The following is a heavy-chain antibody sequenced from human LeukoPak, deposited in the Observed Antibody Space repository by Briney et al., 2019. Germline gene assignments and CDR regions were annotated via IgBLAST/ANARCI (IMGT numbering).Heavy chain of an antibody. Sequence: GGALRLSCAASRFTLTNFGMDWVRQAPGKGLEGVSSVSASSSYIYYADSVKGRFTISRDNAQNSLYLQMNRLRAEDTAVYYCARERDCGRASCVAYYFDHWSQGTLVTVSS. CDR1: RFTLTNFG. CDR2: VSASSSYI. D-gene: IGHD2-2*01. V-gene: IGHV3-21*01. CDR3: ARERDCGRASCVAYYFDH. J-gene: IGHJ4*02.